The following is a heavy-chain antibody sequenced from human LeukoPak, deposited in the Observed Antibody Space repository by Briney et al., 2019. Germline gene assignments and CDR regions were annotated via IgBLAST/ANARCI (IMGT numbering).Heavy chain of an antibody. CDR2: IRSKANSYAT. CDR1: GFTFSGSA. V-gene: IGHV3-73*01. J-gene: IGHJ6*02. D-gene: IGHD3-3*01. Sequence: PGGSLRLSCAASGFTFSGSAMHWVRQASGKGLEWVGRIRSKANSYATAYAASVKGRFTISRDDSKNTAYLQMNSLKTEDTAVHYCTRHETYYDFWSGDEGMDVWGQGTTVTVSS. CDR3: TRHETYYDFWSGDEGMDV.